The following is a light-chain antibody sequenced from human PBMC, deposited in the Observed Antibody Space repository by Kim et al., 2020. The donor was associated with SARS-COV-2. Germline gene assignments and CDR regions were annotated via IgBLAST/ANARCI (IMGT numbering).Light chain of an antibody. CDR3: SSFTSSISYV. V-gene: IGLV2-14*03. CDR1: SSDIGSRNY. CDR2: DVS. Sequence: QSALTQPASVSGSPGQSIIISCTGSSSDIGSRNYVSWYQQYPGKAPNLMIYDVSRRPSGVSNRFSGSKSGNTASLTISGLQAEDEADYYCSSFTSSISYVFGTGSKVTAL. J-gene: IGLJ1*01.